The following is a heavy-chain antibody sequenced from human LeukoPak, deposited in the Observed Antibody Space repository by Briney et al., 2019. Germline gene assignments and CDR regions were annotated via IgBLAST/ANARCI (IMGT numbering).Heavy chain of an antibody. CDR3: ARHPTVLRYFDWLLSSGKGEAEGYYFDY. J-gene: IGHJ4*02. CDR2: IWYDGSNK. V-gene: IGHV3-33*01. Sequence: PGRSLRLSCAASGFTFSSYGMHWVRQAPGKRLEWVAVIWYDGSNKYYADSVKGRFTISRDNSKNTLYLQMNSLRSDDTAVYYCARHPTVLRYFDWLLSSGKGEAEGYYFDYWGQGTLVTVSS. D-gene: IGHD3-9*01. CDR1: GFTFSSYG.